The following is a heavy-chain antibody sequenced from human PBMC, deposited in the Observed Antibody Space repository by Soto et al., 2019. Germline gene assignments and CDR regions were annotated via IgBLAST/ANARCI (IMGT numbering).Heavy chain of an antibody. CDR3: ARDARLRVVVPAAIGFDP. V-gene: IGHV4-31*03. J-gene: IGHJ5*02. CDR2: IYYSGST. CDR1: GGSISSGGYY. D-gene: IGHD2-2*02. Sequence: PSETLSLTCTVSGGSISSGGYYWSWIRQHPGKGLEWIGYIYYSGSTYYNPSLKSRVTISVDTSKNQFSLKLSSVTAADTAVYYCARDARLRVVVPAAIGFDPWGQGTLVTVSS.